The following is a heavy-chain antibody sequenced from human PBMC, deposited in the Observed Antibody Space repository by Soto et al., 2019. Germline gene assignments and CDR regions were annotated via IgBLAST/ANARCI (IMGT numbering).Heavy chain of an antibody. CDR1: GGSISGYY. CDR3: ARGAYWGGDCFYWFDS. D-gene: IGHD2-21*02. CDR2: VHYTGST. J-gene: IGHJ5*01. Sequence: SETLSLTCTVSGGSISGYYWHWIRQPPGKGLEWIGFVHYTGSTRYNPFFKSRASTSVDASKKHFSLTVNSVTAADTAVYYCARGAYWGGDCFYWFDSGGQGPLVTVS. V-gene: IGHV4-59*01.